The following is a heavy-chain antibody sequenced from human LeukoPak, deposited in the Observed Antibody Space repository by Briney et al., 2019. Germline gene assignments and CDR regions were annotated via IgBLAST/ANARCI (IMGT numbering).Heavy chain of an antibody. D-gene: IGHD6-13*01. J-gene: IGHJ5*02. CDR3: AREVKTASGSWWFDA. CDR2: IYSGGNT. CDR1: GFTVSSNY. V-gene: IGHV3-53*01. Sequence: GGSLRLSCAASGFTVSSNYMSWVRQAPGKGLEWVSVIYSGGNTYYADSVKGRFTISRDNAKDSLYLQLNSVRAEDTAVYYCAREVKTASGSWWFDAWGQGTLVTVSS.